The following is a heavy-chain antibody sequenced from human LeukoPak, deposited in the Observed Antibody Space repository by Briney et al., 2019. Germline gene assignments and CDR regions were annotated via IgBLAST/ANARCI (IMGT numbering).Heavy chain of an antibody. Sequence: SVKVSCKASGGTFSSYTISWGRQAPGQGLEWMGRIIPILGIAKYAHKFQGRDTITADKSTRRAYMELNSLRSEDTAVYYCAGGRFLEEKDRYYFDYWGQGTLVTVSS. V-gene: IGHV1-69*02. CDR1: GGTFSSYT. D-gene: IGHD3-3*01. J-gene: IGHJ4*02. CDR3: AGGRFLEEKDRYYFDY. CDR2: IIPILGIA.